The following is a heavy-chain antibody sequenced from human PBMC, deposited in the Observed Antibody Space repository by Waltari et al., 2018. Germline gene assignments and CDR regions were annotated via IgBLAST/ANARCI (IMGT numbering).Heavy chain of an antibody. CDR2: IYYSGST. V-gene: IGHV4-59*11. Sequence: QVQLQESGPGLVXPSETLSLTCTVSGGSXXXHXWSWIRQPPGKGLEWIGYIYYSGSTNYNPSLKSRVTIXVDTSKNQFSLKLXSVTAADTAXYYCASGXVIYLFDYWGQGTLVXXSX. CDR3: ASGXVIYLFDY. CDR1: GGSXXXHX. J-gene: IGHJ4*02.